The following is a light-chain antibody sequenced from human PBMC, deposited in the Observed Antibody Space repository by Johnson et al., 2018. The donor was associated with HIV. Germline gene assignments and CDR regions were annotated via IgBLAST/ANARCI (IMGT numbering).Light chain of an antibody. CDR2: DNN. CDR1: SSNIGNNY. Sequence: QSVLTQPPSVSAAPGQKVTISCSGSSSNIGNNYVSWYQQLPGTAPKLLIYDNNKRPSGIPDRFSGSKSGTSATLGITGLQTGDEADYYCGTWDSSLSAHYVFGTGTKVNFL. V-gene: IGLV1-51*02. J-gene: IGLJ1*01. CDR3: GTWDSSLSAHYV.